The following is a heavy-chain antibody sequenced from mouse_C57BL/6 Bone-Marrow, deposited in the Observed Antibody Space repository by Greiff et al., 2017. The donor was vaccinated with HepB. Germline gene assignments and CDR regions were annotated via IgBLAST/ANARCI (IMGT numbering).Heavy chain of an antibody. D-gene: IGHD1-1*01. V-gene: IGHV1-81*01. CDR3: AREHYYGLDY. CDR1: GYTFTSYG. CDR2: IYPRSGNT. Sequence: LVESGAELARPGASVKLSCKASGYTFTSYGISWVKQRTGQGLEWIGEIYPRSGNTYYNEKFKGKATLTADKSSRTAYMELRSLTSEDSAVYFCAREHYYGLDYWGQGTTLTVSS. J-gene: IGHJ2*01.